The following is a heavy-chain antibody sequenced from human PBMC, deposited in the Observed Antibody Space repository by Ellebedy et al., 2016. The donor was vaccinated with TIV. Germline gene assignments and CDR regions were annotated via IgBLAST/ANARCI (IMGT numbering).Heavy chain of an antibody. J-gene: IGHJ5*02. CDR2: IYNNGNT. CDR1: EGSISHYY. CDR3: ARHPRPFLTTVTTFGWFDP. D-gene: IGHD4-17*01. V-gene: IGHV4-59*08. Sequence: MPSETLSLTCTVSEGSISHYYWSWIRQPPGKGLEWIGYIYNNGNTNYNPSLKSRVTISVDTSKNQFSLKLSSVTAADTAVYYCARHPRPFLTTVTTFGWFDPWGQGTLVTVSS.